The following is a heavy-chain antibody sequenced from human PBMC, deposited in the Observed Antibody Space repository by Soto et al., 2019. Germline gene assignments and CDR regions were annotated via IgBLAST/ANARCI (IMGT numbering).Heavy chain of an antibody. J-gene: IGHJ3*02. CDR2: TYYRSKWSN. Sequence: QVQLQQPGPGLVKPSQTLSLTCAISGDSLFTNGVHWNWMRLSPYRGLERLGRTYYRSKWSNDYAISLKNRINNTPDKSKNQFSLQLTSVTPEDTAGYCCARGRHSSFDIWGQGTMVTVSS. CDR3: ARGRHSSFDI. D-gene: IGHD6-13*01. CDR1: GDSLFTNGVH. V-gene: IGHV6-1*01.